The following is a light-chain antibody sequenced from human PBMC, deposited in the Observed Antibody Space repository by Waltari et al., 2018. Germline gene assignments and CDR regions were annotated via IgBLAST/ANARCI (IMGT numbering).Light chain of an antibody. CDR2: DVS. V-gene: IGLV2-14*03. CDR1: SSDVGGYNY. Sequence: QSALTQPVSVSGSPGQSITISCTGTSSDVGGYNYVSWYQQHPGKAPKLMIYDVSNRPAWVSNRFSGSKSGNTASLTISGLQAEDEADYYCSSYISSSTLELFGGGTSLTVL. CDR3: SSYISSSTLEL. J-gene: IGLJ2*01.